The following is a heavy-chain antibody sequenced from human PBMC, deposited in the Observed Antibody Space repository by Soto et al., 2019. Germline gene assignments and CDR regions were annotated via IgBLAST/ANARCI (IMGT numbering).Heavy chain of an antibody. CDR3: ARRGAAGTIYYDY. CDR1: GGSINNYY. V-gene: IGHV4-59*08. J-gene: IGHJ4*02. D-gene: IGHD6-13*01. CDR2: IYYNGFT. Sequence: WETLSLTCTVSGGSINNYYWSWIRQPPGKGLEWIGYIYYNGFTNYNPSLKSRVTISIDTSKNQFSLKLSSVTAADTAVYYCARRGAAGTIYYDYWGQGTLVTVSS.